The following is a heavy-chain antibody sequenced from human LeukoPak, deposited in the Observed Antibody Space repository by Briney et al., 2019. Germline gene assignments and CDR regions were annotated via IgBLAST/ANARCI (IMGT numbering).Heavy chain of an antibody. V-gene: IGHV4-31*03. CDR2: IYYSGST. CDR1: GGSISSGGYY. D-gene: IGHD2-15*01. J-gene: IGHJ4*02. Sequence: SETLSLTCTVSGGSISSGGYYWSWIRQHPGKGLEWIGYIYYSGSTYYNPSLKSRVTISVDTSKNQFSPKLSSVTAADTAMYYCARASPSLAADYWGQGTLVTVSS. CDR3: ARASPSLAADY.